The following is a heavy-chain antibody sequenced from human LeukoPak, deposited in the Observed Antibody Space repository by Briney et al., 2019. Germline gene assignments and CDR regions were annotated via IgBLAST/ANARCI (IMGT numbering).Heavy chain of an antibody. D-gene: IGHD2/OR15-2a*01. Sequence: ASVTVSCKASGYTFTNYHMHWVRQAPGQGLEWMGRIYPSSGGTNYAQKFQGRITLTTDTSINTAYMELSRLRSDDTAVYYCARDLPFEDWGQGTLVTVSS. CDR1: GYTFTNYH. CDR2: IYPSSGGT. V-gene: IGHV1-2*06. CDR3: ARDLPFED. J-gene: IGHJ4*02.